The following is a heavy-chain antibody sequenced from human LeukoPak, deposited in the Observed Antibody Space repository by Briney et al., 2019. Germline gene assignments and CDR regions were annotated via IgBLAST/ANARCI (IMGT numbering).Heavy chain of an antibody. V-gene: IGHV4-61*09. CDR2: IHTSGTM. Sequence: SETLSLTCTVSGGSVSTGSYYWSWIRQPAGRGLEWIGHIHTSGTMNYNASLKSRVRISVETSKNQFSLKLSSVTAADTAMYYCAREVADYGGYYYYHYMDVWGKGTTVTISS. D-gene: IGHD4-23*01. CDR3: AREVADYGGYYYYHYMDV. J-gene: IGHJ6*03. CDR1: GGSVSTGSYY.